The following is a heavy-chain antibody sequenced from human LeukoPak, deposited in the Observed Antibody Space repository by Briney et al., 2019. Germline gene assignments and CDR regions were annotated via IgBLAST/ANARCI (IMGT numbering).Heavy chain of an antibody. CDR3: ARHVGAYSYGLTRFDP. Sequence: GESLKISCKGAGYSFTSYWIGWVRQMPGKGLEWMGIIYPGDSDTRYRPAFQGQVTISADKSISTAYLQWSSLKASDTGMYYCARHVGAYSYGLTRFDPSGQGTLATVSS. CDR2: IYPGDSDT. J-gene: IGHJ5*02. CDR1: GYSFTSYW. D-gene: IGHD5-18*01. V-gene: IGHV5-51*01.